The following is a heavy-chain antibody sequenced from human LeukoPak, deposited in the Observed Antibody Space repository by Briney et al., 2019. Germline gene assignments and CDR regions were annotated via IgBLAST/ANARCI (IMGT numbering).Heavy chain of an antibody. V-gene: IGHV3-30*18. J-gene: IGHJ4*02. D-gene: IGHD3-10*01. Sequence: GGSLRLSCAASGFTFSSYGMHWVRQAPGKGLEWVAVISYDGSNKYYADSVKGRFTISRDNSKNTLYLQMNSLRAEDTAVYYCAKGQVLLWFGEPRRSDYFDYWGQGTLVTVSS. CDR3: AKGQVLLWFGEPRRSDYFDY. CDR2: ISYDGSNK. CDR1: GFTFSSYG.